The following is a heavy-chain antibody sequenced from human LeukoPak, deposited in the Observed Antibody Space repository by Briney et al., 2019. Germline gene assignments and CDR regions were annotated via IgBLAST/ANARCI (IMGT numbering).Heavy chain of an antibody. CDR2: VSGSGGST. Sequence: GGSLRLSCAASGFTFSSYATSWVRQAPGKGLEWVSAVSGSGGSTYYADSVKGRFTISRDNSKNTLYLQMNSLRAEDTAVYYCAKSAVASYYYDSSGYYYFDYWGQGTLVTVSS. D-gene: IGHD3-22*01. V-gene: IGHV3-23*01. J-gene: IGHJ4*02. CDR1: GFTFSSYA. CDR3: AKSAVASYYYDSSGYYYFDY.